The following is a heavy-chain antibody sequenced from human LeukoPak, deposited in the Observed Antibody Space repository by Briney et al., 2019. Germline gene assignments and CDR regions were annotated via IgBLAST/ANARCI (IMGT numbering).Heavy chain of an antibody. D-gene: IGHD1-26*01. CDR2: ISAYNGDI. Sequence: GASVKVSCKASGGTFSSYAISWVRQAPGQGLEWMGWISAYNGDINYEQKLQDRVTMTTDTSTSTAYMELRSLRSDDTAVYYCARRSRVGTTRKDDAFDIWGQGTMVTVSS. V-gene: IGHV1-18*01. CDR3: ARRSRVGTTRKDDAFDI. CDR1: GGTFSSYA. J-gene: IGHJ3*02.